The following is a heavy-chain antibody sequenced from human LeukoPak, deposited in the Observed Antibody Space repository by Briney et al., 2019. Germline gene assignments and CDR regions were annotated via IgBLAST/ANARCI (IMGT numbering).Heavy chain of an antibody. CDR2: ISSSSTYT. V-gene: IGHV3-21*01. CDR1: GFTFSSYS. CDR3: ARDLVPAAPRAFDI. Sequence: GGSLRLSCAASGFTFSSYSMNWVRQAPGKGLEWVSSISSSSTYTFYADSVKGRFTISRDNAENSLYLQMNSLRAEDTAVYYCARDLVPAAPRAFDIWGQGTMVTVSS. D-gene: IGHD2-2*01. J-gene: IGHJ3*02.